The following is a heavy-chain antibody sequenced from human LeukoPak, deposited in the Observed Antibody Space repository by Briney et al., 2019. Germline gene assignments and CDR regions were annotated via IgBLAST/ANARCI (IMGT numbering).Heavy chain of an antibody. V-gene: IGHV3-21*01. J-gene: IGHJ6*04. CDR2: ISTSSTYI. D-gene: IGHD3-10*01. Sequence: GGSLRLSCAASGFTFSSYSMNWVRQAPGKGLEWVSSISTSSTYIYYADSLTGRFTISRDNAKKSLYLQMNSLRADDTAVYYCARDLIVGATYYYAMDVWGKGTTVTVSS. CDR3: ARDLIVGATYYYAMDV. CDR1: GFTFSSYS.